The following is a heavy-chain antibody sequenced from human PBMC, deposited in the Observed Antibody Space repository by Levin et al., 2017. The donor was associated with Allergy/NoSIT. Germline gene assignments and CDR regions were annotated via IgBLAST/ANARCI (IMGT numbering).Heavy chain of an antibody. CDR2: IYYDGSYK. CDR1: GLFFGTYG. CDR3: ATLTGNYGSGSYNTFDY. V-gene: IGHV3-30*02. Sequence: GGSLRLSCAASGLFFGTYGMHWVRQAPGKGLEWVAFIYYDGSYKSYADPVKARFTISRDNSKNTLYLQMNSLRAEDTAVYYCATLTGNYGSGSYNTFDYWGHGTLVTVSS. J-gene: IGHJ4*01. D-gene: IGHD3-10*01.